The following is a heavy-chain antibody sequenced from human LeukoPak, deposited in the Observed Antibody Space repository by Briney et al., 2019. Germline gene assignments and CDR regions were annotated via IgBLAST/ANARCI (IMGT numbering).Heavy chain of an antibody. Sequence: PGGSLRLSCVASGSTFSRYWMTWFRQAPGKGLEWVANMKQDGSQKNYVDSVKGRFTISRDNAKKSLYLQMNSLRGEDTAVYYCARGGTYDIWGQGTRVTVSS. V-gene: IGHV3-7*01. CDR1: GSTFSRYW. J-gene: IGHJ3*02. CDR3: ARGGTYDI. CDR2: MKQDGSQK.